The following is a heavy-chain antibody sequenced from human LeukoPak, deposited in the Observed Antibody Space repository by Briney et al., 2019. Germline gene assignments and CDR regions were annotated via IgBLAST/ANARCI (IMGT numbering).Heavy chain of an antibody. CDR1: GGSISSYY. D-gene: IGHD1-26*01. J-gene: IGHJ5*02. CDR3: ARHDSGSYGWFDP. CDR2: IYYSGST. Sequence: SETLSLTCTVSGGSISSYYWSWIRQPPGKGLEWIGYIYYSGSTNYNPSLKSRVTISVDTSKNQFSLKLSSVTAADTAVYYCARHDSGSYGWFDPWGQGTLVTVSS. V-gene: IGHV4-59*08.